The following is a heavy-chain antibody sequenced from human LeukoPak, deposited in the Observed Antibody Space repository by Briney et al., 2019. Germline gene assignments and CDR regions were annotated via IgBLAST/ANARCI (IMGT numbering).Heavy chain of an antibody. Sequence: GGSLRLSCAVSGFTFSSYWMSWVRQAPGKGLEWVANIKQDGSEKYYVASVKGRFTISRDNSKNTLYLQMNSLRAEDTAVYYCAKEGDDGGYFDYWGQGTLVTVSS. V-gene: IGHV3-7*03. J-gene: IGHJ4*02. CDR3: AKEGDDGGYFDY. CDR1: GFTFSSYW. CDR2: IKQDGSEK. D-gene: IGHD1-1*01.